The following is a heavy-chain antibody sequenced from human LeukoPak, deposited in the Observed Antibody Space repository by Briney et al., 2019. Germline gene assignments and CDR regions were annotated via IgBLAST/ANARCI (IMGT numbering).Heavy chain of an antibody. V-gene: IGHV4-59*01. J-gene: IGHJ3*02. Sequence: SETLSLTCTVSGGSISSYYWSGLRQPPGKGLEWGGYIYYSGSTNYNPTLKSRVTISVDTSKNQFSLKLSSVAAADTAVYYCAGYDPMGPGAFDIWGQGTMVTVSS. D-gene: IGHD1-1*01. CDR1: GGSISSYY. CDR3: AGYDPMGPGAFDI. CDR2: IYYSGST.